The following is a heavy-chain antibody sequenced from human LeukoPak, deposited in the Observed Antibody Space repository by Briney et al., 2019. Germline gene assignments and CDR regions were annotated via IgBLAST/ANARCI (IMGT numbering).Heavy chain of an antibody. V-gene: IGHV4-38-2*02. CDR3: ARGTVAGTGRDYFDY. Sequence: SETLSLTCTVSAYSISSGYYWGWIRQPPGKGLECIGTIYHSGSTYYNPSLKSRVTISVDTSKNQFSLKLSSVTAADTAVYYCARGTVAGTGRDYFDYWGQGTLVTVSS. D-gene: IGHD6-19*01. CDR2: IYHSGST. J-gene: IGHJ4*02. CDR1: AYSISSGYY.